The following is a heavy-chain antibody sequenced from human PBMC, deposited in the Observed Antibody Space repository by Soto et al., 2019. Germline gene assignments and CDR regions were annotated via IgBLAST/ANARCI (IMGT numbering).Heavy chain of an antibody. V-gene: IGHV3-23*01. CDR1: GFTFSSYA. Sequence: GGSLRLSCAASGFTFSSYAMSWVRQAPGKGLEWVSVISGGGDNTYYADAVKGRFTISRDNAQTTLYLQMNSLRAEDTAVYYCSKYLHRVEQLAVCGRGTTVTVSS. CDR2: ISGGGDNT. CDR3: SKYLHRVEQLAV. D-gene: IGHD1-1*01. J-gene: IGHJ6*04.